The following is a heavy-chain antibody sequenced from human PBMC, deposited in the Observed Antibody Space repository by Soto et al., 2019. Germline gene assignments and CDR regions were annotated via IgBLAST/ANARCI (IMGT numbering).Heavy chain of an antibody. D-gene: IGHD6-13*01. CDR2: IYYSGST. CDR3: ARDGYSSSWYVGWFDP. CDR1: GGSISSGGYY. J-gene: IGHJ5*02. Sequence: QVQLQESGPGLVKPSQTLSLTCTVSGGSISSGGYYWSWIRQHPGKGLEWIGYIYYSGSTYYNPFLKTRVTISVDTSKNQFSLKLSSVTAADTAVYYCARDGYSSSWYVGWFDPGAREPWSPSPQ. V-gene: IGHV4-31*03.